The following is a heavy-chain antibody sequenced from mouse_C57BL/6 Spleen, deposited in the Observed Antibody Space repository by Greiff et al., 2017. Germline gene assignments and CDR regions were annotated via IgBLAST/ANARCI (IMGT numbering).Heavy chain of an antibody. Sequence: EVQLQQSGPELVKPGASVKISCKASGYSFTDYNMNWVKQSNGKSLEWIGVINPNYGTTSYNQKFKGKATLTVDKSSSTAYMQLNSLTSEDSAVYYCARGGYYSNYDYAMDYWGQGTSVTVSS. V-gene: IGHV1-39*01. CDR2: INPNYGTT. CDR3: ARGGYYSNYDYAMDY. D-gene: IGHD2-5*01. J-gene: IGHJ4*01. CDR1: GYSFTDYN.